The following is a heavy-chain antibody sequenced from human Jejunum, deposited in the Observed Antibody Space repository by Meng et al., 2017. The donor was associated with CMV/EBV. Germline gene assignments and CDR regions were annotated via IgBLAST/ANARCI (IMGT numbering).Heavy chain of an antibody. Sequence: SVFAFRSYWMPWVRQAPVRGLEWVANIKQDGSETTYVDSVKGRFTISRDNVKNSLYLQMNNLRAEDTAVYYCAKPIQGRITIFSDWGQGSLVTVSS. CDR1: VFAFRSYW. CDR2: IKQDGSET. V-gene: IGHV3-7*01. CDR3: AKPIQGRITIFSD. J-gene: IGHJ4*02. D-gene: IGHD3-9*01.